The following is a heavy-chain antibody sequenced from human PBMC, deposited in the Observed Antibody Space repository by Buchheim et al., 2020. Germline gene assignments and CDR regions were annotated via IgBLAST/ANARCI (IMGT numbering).Heavy chain of an antibody. D-gene: IGHD3-10*01. CDR2: TYYRSKWYN. Sequence: QVQLQQSGPGLVKPSQTLSLTCAISGDSVSSNSAAWNWIRQSPSRGLEWLGRTYYRSKWYNDYAVSVKRRITINPNTSQNQFSLQLNSLTPEDTAVYYCARDRDTMVRGVIWHRFDPWGQGTL. CDR3: ARDRDTMVRGVIWHRFDP. J-gene: IGHJ5*02. V-gene: IGHV6-1*01. CDR1: GDSVSSNSAA.